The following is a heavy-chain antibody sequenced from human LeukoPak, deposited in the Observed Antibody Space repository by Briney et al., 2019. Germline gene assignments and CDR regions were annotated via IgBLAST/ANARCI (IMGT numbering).Heavy chain of an antibody. D-gene: IGHD2-15*01. J-gene: IGHJ6*02. CDR1: GGSFSGYY. CDR3: ARVVYCSGGSCYVRYGMDV. Sequence: PSETLSLTCAVYGGSFSGYYWSWIRQPPGKGLEWIGEINHNGSTNYNPSLKSRVTISVDTSKNQFSLKLSSVTAADTAVYYCARVVYCSGGSCYVRYGMDVWGQGTTVTVSS. CDR2: INHNGST. V-gene: IGHV4-34*01.